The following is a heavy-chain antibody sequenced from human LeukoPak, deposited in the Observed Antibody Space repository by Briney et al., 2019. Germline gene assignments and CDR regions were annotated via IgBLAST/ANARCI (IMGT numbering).Heavy chain of an antibody. CDR1: GGSISSGGYY. D-gene: IGHD5-24*01. CDR2: IDYSGST. J-gene: IGHJ4*02. V-gene: IGHV4-31*03. CDR3: ARDPGKDGYNYSFDY. Sequence: SETPSLTCTVSGGSISSGGYYWSWIRQHPVKGLEWVGYIDYSGSTYYNPSLKSRLTISMDTSKNQFSLRLSSVTAADTAVYYCARDPGKDGYNYSFDYWGQGTLVTVSS.